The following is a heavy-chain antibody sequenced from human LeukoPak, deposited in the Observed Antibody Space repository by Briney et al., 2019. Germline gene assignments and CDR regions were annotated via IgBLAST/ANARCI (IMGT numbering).Heavy chain of an antibody. CDR2: IYSGGST. CDR1: GFTVSSNY. V-gene: IGHV3-53*01. D-gene: IGHD2-15*01. J-gene: IGHJ4*02. CDR3: ARYRGGDYFDY. Sequence: GGSLRLSCAASGFTVSSNYMSWVRQAPGKGLEWVSVIYSGGSTYYADSVKGRFTISRDNSKNTLYLQMNSLRAEDTAVYYCARYRGGDYFDYWGQGTLVTVSS.